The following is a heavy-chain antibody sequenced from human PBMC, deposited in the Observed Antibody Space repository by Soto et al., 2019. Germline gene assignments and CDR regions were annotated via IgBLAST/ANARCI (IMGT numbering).Heavy chain of an antibody. CDR2: IYYSGST. CDR1: GGSISSGGYY. J-gene: IGHJ6*02. V-gene: IGHV4-31*03. D-gene: IGHD3-22*01. Sequence: QVQLQESGSGLVKPSQTLSLTCTVSGGSISSGGYYWSWIRQHPGKGLEWIGYIYYSGSTYYNPSLKSRVTISVDTSKNQFSLKLSSVTAADTAVYYCARSGYYYDSSGYYSGALDYYYYGMDVWGQGTTVTVSS. CDR3: ARSGYYYDSSGYYSGALDYYYYGMDV.